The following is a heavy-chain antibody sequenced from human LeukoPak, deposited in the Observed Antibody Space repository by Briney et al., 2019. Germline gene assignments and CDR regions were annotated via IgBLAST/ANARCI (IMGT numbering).Heavy chain of an antibody. CDR2: ISSSSSYI. CDR3: ARDPGYSGYDWLHDAFDI. J-gene: IGHJ3*02. Sequence: GGSLRLSCAASGFTFSSYSMNWVRQAPGKGLEWVSSISSSSSYIYYADSVKGRFTISRDNAKNSLYLQMNSLRAEDTAVYYCARDPGYSGYDWLHDAFDIWGQGTMVTVSS. V-gene: IGHV3-21*01. CDR1: GFTFSSYS. D-gene: IGHD5-12*01.